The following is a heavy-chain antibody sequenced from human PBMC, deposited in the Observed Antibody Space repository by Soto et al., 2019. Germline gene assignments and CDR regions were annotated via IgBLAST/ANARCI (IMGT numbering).Heavy chain of an antibody. Sequence: ASVKVSCKASGYTFTSYAMHWVRQAPGQRLEWMGWINAGNGNTKYSQKFQGRVTITRDTSASTAYMELSSLRSEDTAVYYCARYYYDSSGYWYFDYWGQGTLVTVSS. CDR3: ARYYYDSSGYWYFDY. V-gene: IGHV1-3*01. D-gene: IGHD3-22*01. CDR2: INAGNGNT. CDR1: GYTFTSYA. J-gene: IGHJ4*02.